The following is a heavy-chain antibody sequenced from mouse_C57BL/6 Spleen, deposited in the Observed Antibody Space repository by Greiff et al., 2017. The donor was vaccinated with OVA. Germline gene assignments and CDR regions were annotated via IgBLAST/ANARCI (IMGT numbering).Heavy chain of an antibody. J-gene: IGHJ1*03. D-gene: IGHD2-3*01. CDR2: ISLKSDNYAT. CDR1: GFTFSNYW. V-gene: IGHV6-3*01. Sequence: EVKVVESGGGLVQPGGSMKLSCVASGFTFSNYWMNWVRQSPEKGLEWVAQISLKSDNYATHYAESGKGRFTISRDDSKSSVYLQMNNLRAEDTGIYYCAGLDPAYDGYYDWYFDVWGTGTTVTVSS. CDR3: AGLDPAYDGYYDWYFDV.